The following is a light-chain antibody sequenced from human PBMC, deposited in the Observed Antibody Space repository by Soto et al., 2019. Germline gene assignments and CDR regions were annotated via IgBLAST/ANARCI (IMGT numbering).Light chain of an antibody. CDR1: QSVSSN. CDR3: QQYNNWPPIT. CDR2: GAS. V-gene: IGKV3-15*01. Sequence: EIVMTQSPATLSVSPGERATLSCRASQSVSSNLAWYHQKPGQAPRLLIYGASTRATGSPARCSGSGSGTEFTLTISSLQAEDFAVFYCQQYNNWPPITFGQGTRLEIK. J-gene: IGKJ5*01.